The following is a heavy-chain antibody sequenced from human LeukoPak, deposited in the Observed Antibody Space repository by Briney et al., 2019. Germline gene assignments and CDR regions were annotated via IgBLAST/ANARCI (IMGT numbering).Heavy chain of an antibody. Sequence: GGSLRLSCAASGFSFRNAWMSWVRQAPGKGLEWVGRIKSKTDGGTTDYAAPVKGRFTISRDDSKNTLYLQMNSLKTEDTAVYYCAKDSGNRDNWLDPWGQGTLVTVSS. CDR3: AKDSGNRDNWLDP. J-gene: IGHJ5*02. D-gene: IGHD1-14*01. CDR1: GFSFRNAW. V-gene: IGHV3-15*01. CDR2: IKSKTDGGTT.